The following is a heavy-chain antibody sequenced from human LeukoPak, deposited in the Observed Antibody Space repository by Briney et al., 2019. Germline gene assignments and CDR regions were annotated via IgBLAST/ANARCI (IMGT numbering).Heavy chain of an antibody. D-gene: IGHD6-13*01. V-gene: IGHV3-23*01. Sequence: PGGSLRLSCAASGFTFSSYAMSWVRQAPGKGLEWVSGIRGSGGHTYSADSVKGRFTISRDSAKNSLYLQMNSLRAEDTAVYYCARGPYSSNWYVDYWGQGTLVTVAS. CDR3: ARGPYSSNWYVDY. CDR2: IRGSGGHT. CDR1: GFTFSSYA. J-gene: IGHJ4*02.